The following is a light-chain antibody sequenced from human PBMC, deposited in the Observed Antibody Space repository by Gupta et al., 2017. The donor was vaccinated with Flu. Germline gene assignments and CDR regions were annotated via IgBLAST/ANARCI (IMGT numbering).Light chain of an antibody. CDR3: GSYAGRDVV. CDR2: EGR. J-gene: IGLJ2*01. CDR1: RSDVGSYNL. Sequence: QSALTQPASVSGSPGQSITISCTGTRSDVGSYNLVSWYQQHPGKDHNFMIYEGRKRPAGGSNRCSGCKSGTTATQTMAGGKDEDDDDYYCGSYAGRDVVFGGGTKLTVL. V-gene: IGLV2-23*01.